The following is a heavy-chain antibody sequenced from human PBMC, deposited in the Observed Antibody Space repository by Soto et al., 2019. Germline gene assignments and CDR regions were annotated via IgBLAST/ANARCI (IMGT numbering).Heavy chain of an antibody. D-gene: IGHD6-19*01. CDR2: TYYRSKWYN. J-gene: IGHJ4*02. V-gene: IGHV6-1*01. CDR3: AREGESGIGPGYSSGWYSGGFGY. CDR1: GDSVSSNSAA. Sequence: KQSQTLSLTCAISGDSVSSNSAAWNWIRQSPSRGLEWLGRTYYRSKWYNDYAVSVKSRITINPDTSKNQFSLQLNSVTPEDTAVYYCAREGESGIGPGYSSGWYSGGFGYWGQGTLVTVSS.